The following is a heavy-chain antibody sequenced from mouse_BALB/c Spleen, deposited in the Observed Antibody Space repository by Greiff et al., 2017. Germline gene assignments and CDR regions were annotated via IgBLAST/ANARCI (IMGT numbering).Heavy chain of an antibody. CDR3: ARDTDYGSSYVGAMDY. V-gene: IGHV5-4*02. D-gene: IGHD1-1*01. CDR2: ISDGGSYT. J-gene: IGHJ4*01. CDR1: GFTFSDYY. Sequence: EVMLVESGGGLVKPGGSLKLSCAASGFTFSDYYMYWVRQTPEKRLEWVATISDGGSYTYYPDSVKGRFTISRDNAKNNLYLQMSSLKSEDTAMYYCARDTDYGSSYVGAMDYWGQGTSVTVSS.